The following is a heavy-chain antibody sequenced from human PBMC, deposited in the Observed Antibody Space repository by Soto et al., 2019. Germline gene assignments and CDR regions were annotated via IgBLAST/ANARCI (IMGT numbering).Heavy chain of an antibody. CDR2: ISGSGGST. D-gene: IGHD3-10*01. Sequence: SLRLSCAASGFTFSSYAMSWVRQAPGKGLEWVSAISGSGGSTYYADSVKGRFTISRDNSKNTLYLQMNSLRAEDTAVYYCAKVDETHYYGSGSYYNDMYFDYWGQGTLVTVSS. V-gene: IGHV3-23*01. CDR1: GFTFSSYA. J-gene: IGHJ4*02. CDR3: AKVDETHYYGSGSYYNDMYFDY.